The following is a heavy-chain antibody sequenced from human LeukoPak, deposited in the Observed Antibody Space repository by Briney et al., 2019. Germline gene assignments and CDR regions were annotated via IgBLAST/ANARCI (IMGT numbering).Heavy chain of an antibody. CDR1: GYTFTSYY. J-gene: IGHJ3*02. Sequence: ASVKVSCKASGYTFTSYYMHWVRQAPGQGLEWMGIINPSGGGTSYAQKFQGRVTMTRDTSTSTVYMELSSLRSEDTAVYYCARGRRYCSGGSCPPEAFDIWGQGTMVTVSS. CDR3: ARGRRYCSGGSCPPEAFDI. V-gene: IGHV1-46*01. D-gene: IGHD2-15*01. CDR2: INPSGGGT.